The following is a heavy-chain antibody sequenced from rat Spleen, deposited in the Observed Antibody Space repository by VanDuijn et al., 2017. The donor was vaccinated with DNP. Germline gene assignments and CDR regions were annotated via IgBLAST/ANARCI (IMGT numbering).Heavy chain of an antibody. CDR1: GFTFSDYY. J-gene: IGHJ2*01. CDR2: IGYGGCGT. V-gene: IGHV5-7*01. D-gene: IGHD3-3*01. CDR3: AKHPFGNGSPHLDY. Sequence: EVQLVESGGGLVQPGRSLKLSCAASGFTFSDYYMAWVRQAPTKGLEWVASIGYGGCGTFYGDSVQGRFTISRDNTKNIQYLQMDSLRSEDTATYFCAKHPFGNGSPHLDYWGQGVMVTVSS.